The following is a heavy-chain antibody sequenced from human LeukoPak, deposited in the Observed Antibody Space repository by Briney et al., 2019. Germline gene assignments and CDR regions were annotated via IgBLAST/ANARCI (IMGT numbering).Heavy chain of an antibody. J-gene: IGHJ4*02. CDR1: GFTFSSYA. V-gene: IGHV3-23*01. CDR2: ISGSGGST. Sequence: GGSLRLSCAASGFTFSSYAMSWVRQAPGKGLEWVSAISGSGGSTYYADSVKGRFTVSRDNSKNTLYLQMNSRRAEDTAVYYCAKDWGARGYDSSFDYWGQGPLVTVSS. CDR3: AKDWGARGYDSSFDY. D-gene: IGHD3-22*01.